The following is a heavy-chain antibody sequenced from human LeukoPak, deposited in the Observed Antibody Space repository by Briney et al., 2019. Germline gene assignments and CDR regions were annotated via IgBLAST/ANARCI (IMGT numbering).Heavy chain of an antibody. CDR3: ARGRGSAAAGPSYGY. D-gene: IGHD6-13*01. CDR2: INHSGST. J-gene: IGHJ4*02. Sequence: SETLSLTCAVYGGSFSGYYWSWIRQPPGKGLEWIGQINHSGSTNYNPSLKSRVTISVDTSKNQFSLKLSSVTAADTAVYYCARGRGSAAAGPSYGYWGQGTLVTVSS. V-gene: IGHV4-34*01. CDR1: GGSFSGYY.